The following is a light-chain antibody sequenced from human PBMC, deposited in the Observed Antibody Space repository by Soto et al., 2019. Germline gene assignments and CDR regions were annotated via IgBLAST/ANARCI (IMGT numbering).Light chain of an antibody. CDR3: QQTYNSPWT. Sequence: DIQMTQSPSSLSASVGDRVTITCRASQSVSTYLNWYYQKPGKAPKLLIYAASSLQGGVPSRFGGSGSGTDFTLTISSLQPEDFATYFCQQTYNSPWTFGQGTTVEIK. V-gene: IGKV1-39*01. J-gene: IGKJ1*01. CDR2: AAS. CDR1: QSVSTY.